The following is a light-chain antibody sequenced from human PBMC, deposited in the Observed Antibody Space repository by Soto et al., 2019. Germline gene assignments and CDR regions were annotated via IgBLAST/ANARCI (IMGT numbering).Light chain of an antibody. Sequence: PGDSATFSCRAGKPVGGNYLAWYQQRPGQAPRLLIYAASSRATGIPDRISASGSGTDFTLTISRLEPEDFAVYYCQQYLTSAQTFGQGTKVELK. V-gene: IGKV3-20*01. CDR3: QQYLTSAQT. J-gene: IGKJ1*01. CDR1: KPVGGNY. CDR2: AAS.